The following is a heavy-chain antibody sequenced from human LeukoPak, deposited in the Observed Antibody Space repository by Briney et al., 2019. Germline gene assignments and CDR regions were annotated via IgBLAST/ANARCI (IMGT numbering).Heavy chain of an antibody. CDR2: IYYSGST. D-gene: IGHD4-17*01. V-gene: IGHV4-59*08. CDR3: ARRDPDYGDAFDI. Sequence: SETLSLTCTVSGGSISSYYWSWIRQPPGKGLECIGYIYYSGSTNYSPSLKSRVTISADTSKNQFSLKLSSVTAADTAVYFCARRDPDYGDAFDIWGQGTMVTVSS. CDR1: GGSISSYY. J-gene: IGHJ3*02.